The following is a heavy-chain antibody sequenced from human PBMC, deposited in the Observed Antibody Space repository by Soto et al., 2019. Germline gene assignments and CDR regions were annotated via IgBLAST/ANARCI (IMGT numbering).Heavy chain of an antibody. V-gene: IGHV5-51*01. J-gene: IGHJ4*02. Sequence: GESLKISCKGSGYNFAGYWIAWVRQMPGKGLELMRIIYPSDSDTRYRPSFQGQVTISADKSISSAYLQWSSLRASDTATYYCARGGVSTRTFDYWGQGTPVTVSS. D-gene: IGHD3-3*01. CDR3: ARGGVSTRTFDY. CDR1: GYNFAGYW. CDR2: IYPSDSDT.